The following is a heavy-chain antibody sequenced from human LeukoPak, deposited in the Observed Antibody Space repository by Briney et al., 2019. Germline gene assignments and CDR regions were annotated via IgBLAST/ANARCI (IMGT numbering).Heavy chain of an antibody. CDR1: GFTFSDYY. J-gene: IGHJ1*01. D-gene: IGHD4-17*01. Sequence: GGSLRLSCAAAGFTFSDYYMSWLRQAPGKGLEWVSYISGGGTTIYYADSVKGRFTISRDNAKNSLYLQMNSLRAEDTAVYYCEKDATVTTDYFQHWGQGTLVTVSS. V-gene: IGHV3-11*01. CDR2: ISGGGTTI. CDR3: EKDATVTTDYFQH.